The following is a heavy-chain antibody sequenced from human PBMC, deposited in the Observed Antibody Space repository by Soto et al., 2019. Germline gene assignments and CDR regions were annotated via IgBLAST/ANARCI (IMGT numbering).Heavy chain of an antibody. Sequence: KTSETLSLNCAVSGGSISSSNWWSWVRQPPGKGLEWIGEIYHSGSTNYNPSLKSRVTISVDKSKNQFSLKLSSVTAADTAVYYCASSPDCSSTSCYLGGQTDVWGQGTTVTVSS. CDR3: ASSPDCSSTSCYLGGQTDV. CDR1: GGSISSSNW. V-gene: IGHV4-4*02. J-gene: IGHJ6*02. CDR2: IYHSGST. D-gene: IGHD2-2*01.